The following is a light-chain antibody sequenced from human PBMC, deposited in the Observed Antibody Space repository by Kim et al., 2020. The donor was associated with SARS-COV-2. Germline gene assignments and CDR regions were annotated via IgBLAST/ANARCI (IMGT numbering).Light chain of an antibody. CDR3: SSYTSSSTWV. J-gene: IGLJ3*02. CDR1: SNDVGGYNY. V-gene: IGLV2-14*01. Sequence: QSALTQPASVSGSPGQSITISCTGTSNDVGGYNYVSWYQQHPGKAPKLMIYDVSKRPSGVSNRFSGSKSGNTASLTISGLQAEDEADYYCSSYTSSSTWVFGGGTQLTVL. CDR2: DVS.